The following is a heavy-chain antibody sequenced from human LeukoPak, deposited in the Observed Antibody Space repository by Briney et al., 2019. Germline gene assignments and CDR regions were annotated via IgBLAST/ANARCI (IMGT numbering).Heavy chain of an antibody. V-gene: IGHV1-8*01. J-gene: IGHJ3*02. D-gene: IGHD3-10*01. CDR1: GYTFTSYD. CDR3: ARGRDYYGSGSPNDAFDI. CDR2: MNPNSGNT. Sequence: ASVKVSCKSSGYTFTSYDINWVRQATGQGLEWMGWMNPNSGNTGYAQKFQGRVTMTRNTSISTAYMEPSSLRSEDTAVYYCARGRDYYGSGSPNDAFDIWGQGTMVTVSS.